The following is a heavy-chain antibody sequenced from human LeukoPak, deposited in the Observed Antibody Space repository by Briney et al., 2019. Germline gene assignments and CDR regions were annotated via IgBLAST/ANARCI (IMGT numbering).Heavy chain of an antibody. D-gene: IGHD6-19*01. V-gene: IGHV1-2*04. CDR2: INPNSGGT. Sequence: ASVKVSCKASGYTFTGYYMHWVRQAPGQGLEWMGWINPNSGGTNYVQKFQGWVTMTRDTSISTAYMELSRLRSDDTAVYYCARESIAVAGFYYYGMDVWGQGTTVTVSS. CDR3: ARESIAVAGFYYYGMDV. CDR1: GYTFTGYY. J-gene: IGHJ6*02.